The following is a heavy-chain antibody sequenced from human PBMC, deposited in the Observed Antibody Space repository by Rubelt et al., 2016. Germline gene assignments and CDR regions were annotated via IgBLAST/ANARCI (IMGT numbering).Heavy chain of an antibody. CDR2: ISSSSSYI. D-gene: IGHD3-10*01. Sequence: SISSSSSYIYYADSVKGRFTISRDNAKNSLYLQMNSLRAEDTAVYYCARDRIRGFGELFYYYYGMDVWGQGTTVTVSS. CDR3: ARDRIRGFGELFYYYYGMDV. J-gene: IGHJ6*02. V-gene: IGHV3-21*01.